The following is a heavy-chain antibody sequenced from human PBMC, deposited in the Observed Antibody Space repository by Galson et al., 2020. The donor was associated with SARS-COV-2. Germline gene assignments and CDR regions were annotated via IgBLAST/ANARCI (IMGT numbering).Heavy chain of an antibody. J-gene: IGHJ2*01. V-gene: IGHV1-58*02. CDR1: GFTFTNSA. CDR2: IVVCSGDT. CDR3: AAVRGRGFDL. D-gene: IGHD3-3*01. Sequence: SVKVSCKTSGFTFTNSAIQWVRQARGQCLEWIGWIVVCSGDTKYAQKFQEKITITRDMSTSTAYMELSSLTSEDTAVYYCAAVRGRGFDLWGRGTLITVSS.